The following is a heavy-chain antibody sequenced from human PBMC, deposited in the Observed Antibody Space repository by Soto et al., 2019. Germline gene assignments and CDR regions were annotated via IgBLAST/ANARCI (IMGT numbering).Heavy chain of an antibody. CDR3: ARCYSSGYASWYFDL. J-gene: IGHJ2*01. CDR2: IGTAGDT. D-gene: IGHD3-22*01. Sequence: EVQLVESGGGLVQPGGSLRLSCAASGFTFSSYDMHWVRQATGKGLEWVSAIGTAGDTYYPGSVKGRFTISRENAKNSLYLQMNSLRAGDTAVYYCARCYSSGYASWYFDLWGRGTLVTVSS. CDR1: GFTFSSYD. V-gene: IGHV3-13*01.